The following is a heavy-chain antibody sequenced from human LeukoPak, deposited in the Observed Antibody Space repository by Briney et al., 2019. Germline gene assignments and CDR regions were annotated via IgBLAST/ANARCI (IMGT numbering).Heavy chain of an antibody. CDR1: GFPFSDRY. D-gene: IGHD3-9*01. Sequence: GGSLRLPCAAAGFPFSDRYMSWIRQAPGKGMEWVAYISPNSDNIHYADSVKGRFTISRDNAKNSLFLQLTSLRAEDTAVYYCVTETGWLFDFWGQGILVTVSS. CDR3: VTETGWLFDF. V-gene: IGHV3-11*04. CDR2: ISPNSDNI. J-gene: IGHJ4*02.